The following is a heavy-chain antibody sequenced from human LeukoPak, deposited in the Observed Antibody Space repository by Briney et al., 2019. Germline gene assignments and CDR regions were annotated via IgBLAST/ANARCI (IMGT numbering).Heavy chain of an antibody. CDR3: AKLLSYYDSSGYYNPRGNYYYGMDV. CDR2: IYSGGST. CDR1: GFTVSSNY. D-gene: IGHD3-22*01. J-gene: IGHJ6*02. V-gene: IGHV3-66*04. Sequence: GGSLRLSCAASGFTVSSNYMSWVRQAPGKGLEWVSVIYSGGSTYYADSVKGRFTISRDNSKNTLYLQMNSLRAEDTAVYYCAKLLSYYDSSGYYNPRGNYYYGMDVWGQGTTVTVSS.